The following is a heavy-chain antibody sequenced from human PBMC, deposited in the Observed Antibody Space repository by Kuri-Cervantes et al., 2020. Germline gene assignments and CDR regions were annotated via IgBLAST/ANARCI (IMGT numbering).Heavy chain of an antibody. Sequence: ETLSLTCAVSGFTFSGSAMHWVRQASGKGLEWVGRIRSKANSYATAYAASVKGRFTISRDDSKNTAYLQMSSLKTEDTAVYYCASSVISITVAGTSDYWGQGTLVTVSS. CDR3: ASSVISITVAGTSDY. CDR1: GFTFSGSA. D-gene: IGHD6-19*01. J-gene: IGHJ4*02. CDR2: IRSKANSYAT. V-gene: IGHV3-73*01.